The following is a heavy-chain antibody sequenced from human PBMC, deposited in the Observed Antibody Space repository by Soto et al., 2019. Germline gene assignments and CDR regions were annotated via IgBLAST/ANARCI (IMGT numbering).Heavy chain of an antibody. CDR2: IIPIFDTP. Sequence: GASVKVSCKASGGTFSDFTINWVRQAPGQRLEWMGGIIPIFDTPNYAEKFQGRVTITADESTSTSFMEVSSLRSEDTAVYYCARNGTLTGYSYGMDVWGQGTMVTVSS. CDR1: GGTFSDFT. J-gene: IGHJ6*02. CDR3: ARNGTLTGYSYGMDV. V-gene: IGHV1-69*13. D-gene: IGHD1-1*01.